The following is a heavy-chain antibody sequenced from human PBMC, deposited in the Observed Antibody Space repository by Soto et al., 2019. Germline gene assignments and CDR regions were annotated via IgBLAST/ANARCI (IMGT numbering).Heavy chain of an antibody. Sequence: QVQLVQSGAEVKKPGASVKVSCKASGYTFTSYAMHGVRQAPGQRLEWMGWINAGNGNTKYSQKFQGRVPITRDTSASTAYMELSSLRSEDTAGYYCARDIWGMVWGVKGWCDPWGQGTMVIVSS. J-gene: IGHJ5*02. D-gene: IGHD3-10*01. CDR1: GYTFTSYA. CDR2: INAGNGNT. V-gene: IGHV1-3*01. CDR3: ARDIWGMVWGVKGWCDP.